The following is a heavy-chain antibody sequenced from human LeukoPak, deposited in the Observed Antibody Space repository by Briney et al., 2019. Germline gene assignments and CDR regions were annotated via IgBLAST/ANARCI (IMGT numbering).Heavy chain of an antibody. Sequence: GGSLRLSCTASVFTLSSYSMNWLRQAPGKGLEWVSSISSSSRYIYYADSVKGRFTISRDNDKNSLYLQMNSLRNEETAVYYCTRDLVERGYSYGRCDYWGQGTLVTVSS. CDR1: VFTLSSYS. CDR3: TRDLVERGYSYGRCDY. V-gene: IGHV3-21*01. CDR2: ISSSSRYI. D-gene: IGHD5-18*01. J-gene: IGHJ4*02.